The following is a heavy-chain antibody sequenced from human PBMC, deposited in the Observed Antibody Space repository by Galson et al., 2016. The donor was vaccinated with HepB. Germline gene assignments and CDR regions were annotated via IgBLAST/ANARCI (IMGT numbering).Heavy chain of an antibody. CDR2: IRSKTYVGTT. Sequence: SLRLSCATSGFAFGDFAMSWFRQAPGKRLEWVGFIRSKTYVGTTEYAASVTGRFTISGDDSKSIAYLQMNSLETGDTGIYYCTRDGLRWPSWGQGTLVTVSS. CDR3: TRDGLRWPS. D-gene: IGHD4-23*01. CDR1: GFAFGDFA. V-gene: IGHV3-49*03. J-gene: IGHJ5*02.